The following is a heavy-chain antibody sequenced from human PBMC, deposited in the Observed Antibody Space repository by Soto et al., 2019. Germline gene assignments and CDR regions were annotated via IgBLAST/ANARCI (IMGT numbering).Heavy chain of an antibody. D-gene: IGHD3-9*01. CDR2: INHSGST. V-gene: IGHV4-34*01. CDR1: GGSFGAYY. J-gene: IGHJ4*02. Sequence: SETLSLTSASYGGSFGAYYWTWIRQPPGKGLEWIGEINHSGSTNYNPSLESRVTISVDTSKNQFSLKLSSVTAADTAVYYCARGTNLRCFDWGQGTLVTVSS. CDR3: ARGTNLRCFD.